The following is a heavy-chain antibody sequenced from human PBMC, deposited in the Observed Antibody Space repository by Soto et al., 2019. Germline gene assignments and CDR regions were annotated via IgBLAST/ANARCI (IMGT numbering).Heavy chain of an antibody. V-gene: IGHV3-11*05. J-gene: IGHJ4*02. Sequence: TGGSLRLSCAASGFTFSDYYMSWIRQAPGKGLEWVSYISSSSSYTNYADSVKGRFTISRDNARNSLYLQMNSLRAEDSAVYYCARDLGYGLFDYWGQGTLVTVSS. CDR2: ISSSSSYT. D-gene: IGHD5-18*01. CDR3: ARDLGYGLFDY. CDR1: GFTFSDYY.